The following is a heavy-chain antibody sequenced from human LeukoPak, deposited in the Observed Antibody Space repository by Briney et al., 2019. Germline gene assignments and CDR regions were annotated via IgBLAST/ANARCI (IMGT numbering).Heavy chain of an antibody. CDR1: GGTFSSYA. V-gene: IGHV1-69*01. J-gene: IGHJ4*02. CDR3: ARAGRWLQFGGDNFDY. CDR2: IIPIFGTA. D-gene: IGHD5-24*01. Sequence: SVTVSCTSSGGTFSSYAISWVRQGPGQGLGWMGGIIPIFGTANYAQKFQGRVTITADESTSTAYMELSSLRSEDTAVYYCARAGRWLQFGGDNFDYWGQGTLVTVSS.